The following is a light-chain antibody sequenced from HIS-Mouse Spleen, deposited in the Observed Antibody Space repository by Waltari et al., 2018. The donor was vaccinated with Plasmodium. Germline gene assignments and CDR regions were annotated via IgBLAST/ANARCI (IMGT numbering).Light chain of an antibody. CDR3: SSYTSSSTVV. J-gene: IGLJ2*01. CDR2: DVS. CDR1: RSDVGGYNY. Sequence: QSALTQPAPVSGSPGQSIPISCTGTRSDVGGYNYVPWYQQHPGKAPKLMIYDVSNRPSGVSNRFSGSKSGNTASLTISGLQAEDEADYYCSSYTSSSTVVFGGGTKLTVL. V-gene: IGLV2-14*03.